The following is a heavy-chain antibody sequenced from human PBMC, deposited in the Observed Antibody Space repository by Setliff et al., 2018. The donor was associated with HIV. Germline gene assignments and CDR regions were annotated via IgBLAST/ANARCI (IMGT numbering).Heavy chain of an antibody. Sequence: ASVKVSCKASGGTFSSYAISWVRQAPGQGLEWMGGINPDSRGTNYAQTFQGRITMTRDTSSNTAYMELSRLRSDDTAVFYCARGVKGIATTGKYFFDYWGQGTLVTVSS. V-gene: IGHV1-2*02. CDR2: INPDSRGT. J-gene: IGHJ4*02. CDR3: ARGVKGIATTGKYFFDY. CDR1: GGTFSSYA. D-gene: IGHD6-13*01.